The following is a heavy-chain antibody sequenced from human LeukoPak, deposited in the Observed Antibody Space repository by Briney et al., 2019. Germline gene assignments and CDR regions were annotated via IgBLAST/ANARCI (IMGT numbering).Heavy chain of an antibody. CDR2: ISSSSSYT. Sequence: PGGSLRLSCAASGFTFSSYSMNWVRQAPGKGLEWVSSISSSSSYTYYADSVKGRFTISRDNAKNSLYLQMNSLRAEDTAVYYCAREDILTGLFDYWGQGTLVTVSS. D-gene: IGHD3-9*01. CDR3: AREDILTGLFDY. J-gene: IGHJ4*02. CDR1: GFTFSSYS. V-gene: IGHV3-21*01.